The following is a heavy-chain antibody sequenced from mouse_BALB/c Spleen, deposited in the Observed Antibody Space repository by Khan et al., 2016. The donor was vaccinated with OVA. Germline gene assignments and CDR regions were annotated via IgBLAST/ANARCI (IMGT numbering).Heavy chain of an antibody. Sequence: QVQLKESGPGLAAPSQSLSITCTISGFSLTNYGVHWVRRPPGKGLEWLVVIWSDGNTNYNSALKSRLTITKDNSQSQVFLKINSLQTDDTAIYFCARQPYYHYNIMDYWGQGTSVTVSS. CDR3: ARQPYYHYNIMDY. V-gene: IGHV2-6-1*01. D-gene: IGHD2-10*01. CDR2: IWSDGNT. J-gene: IGHJ4*01. CDR1: GFSLTNYG.